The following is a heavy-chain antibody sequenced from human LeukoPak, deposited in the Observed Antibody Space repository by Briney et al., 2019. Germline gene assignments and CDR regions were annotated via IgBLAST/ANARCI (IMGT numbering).Heavy chain of an antibody. CDR1: GYTFTSYG. CDR3: ARGVHPNYDILTGYYIPPLWGWDY. CDR2: ISAYNGNT. V-gene: IGHV1-18*01. Sequence: ASVKVSCKASGYTFTSYGISWVRQAPGQGLEWMGWISAYNGNTNYAQKLQGRVTMTTDTSTSTAYMELRSLRSDDTAVYYCARGVHPNYDILTGYYIPPLWGWDYWGQGTLVTVSS. D-gene: IGHD3-9*01. J-gene: IGHJ4*02.